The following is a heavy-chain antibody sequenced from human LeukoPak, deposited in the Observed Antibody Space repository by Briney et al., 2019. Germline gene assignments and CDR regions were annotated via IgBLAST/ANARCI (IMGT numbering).Heavy chain of an antibody. CDR3: ARHLNPALFHY. CDR2: NYGARSP. D-gene: IGHD2-2*01. V-gene: IGHV3-66*04. J-gene: IGHJ4*02. CDR1: GFTVSSKY. Sequence: GGSLRLLCAASGFTVSSKYVNWVRQAPGKGLEWGSANYGARSPYYADSVNGRFTISTDNPKNTLYLQMNSLRAEHTAVYYCARHLNPALFHYSGQGTLLTVSS.